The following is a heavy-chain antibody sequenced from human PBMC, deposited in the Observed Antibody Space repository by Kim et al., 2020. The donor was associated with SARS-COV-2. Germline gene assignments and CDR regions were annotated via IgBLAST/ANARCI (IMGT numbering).Heavy chain of an antibody. Sequence: ADSVKGRFTNSRDNAKNSLYLQMNSLRDEDTAVYYCARVSGFWSGFFDYWGQGTLVTVSS. CDR3: ARVSGFWSGFFDY. V-gene: IGHV3-48*02. J-gene: IGHJ4*02. D-gene: IGHD3-3*01.